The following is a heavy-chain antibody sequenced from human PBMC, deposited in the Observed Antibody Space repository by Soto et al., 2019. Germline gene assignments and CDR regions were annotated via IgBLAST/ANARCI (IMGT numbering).Heavy chain of an antibody. CDR3: ARRSSSWYFDY. D-gene: IGHD6-13*01. CDR2: ISGSGDST. V-gene: IGHV3-23*01. CDR1: GFTFSSYA. J-gene: IGHJ4*02. Sequence: VQLLESGGGLVQPGGSLRLSCAASGFTFSSYAMNWVRQAPGKGLEWVSVISGSGDSTYYADSVKGRFTISRDNSKNTLYLQMNSLRAEDTAVYYCARRSSSWYFDYWGQGTLVTVSS.